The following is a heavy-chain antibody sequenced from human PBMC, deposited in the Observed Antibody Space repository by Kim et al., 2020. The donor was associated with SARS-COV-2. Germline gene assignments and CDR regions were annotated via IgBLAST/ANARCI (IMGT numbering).Heavy chain of an antibody. J-gene: IGHJ3*02. D-gene: IGHD6-13*01. CDR1: GGTFSSYA. Sequence: SVKVSCKASGGTFSSYAISWVRQAPGQGLEWMGGIIPIFGTANYAQKFQGRVTNTADESTSTAYMELSSLRSEDTAVYYCARLGIAAAGSRDVVDIWGQGTMVTVSS. V-gene: IGHV1-69*13. CDR2: IIPIFGTA. CDR3: ARLGIAAAGSRDVVDI.